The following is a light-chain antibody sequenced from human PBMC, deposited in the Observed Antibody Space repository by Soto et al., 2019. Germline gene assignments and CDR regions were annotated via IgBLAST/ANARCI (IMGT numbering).Light chain of an antibody. J-gene: IGLJ3*02. CDR2: DVS. V-gene: IGLV2-14*03. Sequence: QSALTQPASVSGSPGQSITISCTRTSSDFSVYNYVSWFQQHPGKAPKLMIYDVSNWPSGVSNRFSGSKSGNTASLTISGLQAEDEGDYYCASHTFYNTWVFGGGTQLTVL. CDR1: SSDFSVYNY. CDR3: ASHTFYNTWV.